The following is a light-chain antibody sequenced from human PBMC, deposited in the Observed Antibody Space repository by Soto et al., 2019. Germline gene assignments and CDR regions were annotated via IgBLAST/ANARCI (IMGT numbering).Light chain of an antibody. J-gene: IGKJ1*01. Sequence: EIVMTQSPATLSVSPGERATLSCRASQSVSSNLAWYQQKPGQAPRLLIYGASTRATGIPARFSGSGSGTEFTLTIRILQSEDLAVYYCQKYNNWPPWTFGQGTKVEIK. CDR2: GAS. CDR1: QSVSSN. V-gene: IGKV3-15*01. CDR3: QKYNNWPPWT.